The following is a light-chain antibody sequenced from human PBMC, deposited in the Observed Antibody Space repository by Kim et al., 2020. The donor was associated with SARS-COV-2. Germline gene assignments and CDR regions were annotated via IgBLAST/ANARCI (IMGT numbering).Light chain of an antibody. V-gene: IGLV2-8*01. J-gene: IGLJ2*01. CDR1: SSDVGGDNY. CDR2: EVS. CDR3: SSYAGSNNLV. Sequence: QSALTQPSSASGSPGQSVTISCTGTSSDVGGDNYVSWYQQHPGKAPKLMIYEVSKRPSGVPDRFSGSKSGNTASLTVSGLQAEDEADYYCSSYAGSNNLVFGGGTQLTVL.